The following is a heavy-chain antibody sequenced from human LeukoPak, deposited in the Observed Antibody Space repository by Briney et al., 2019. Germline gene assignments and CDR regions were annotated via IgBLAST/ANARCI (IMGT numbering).Heavy chain of an antibody. CDR1: GYTFTHHG. J-gene: IGHJ4*02. V-gene: IGHV1-18*01. D-gene: IGHD6-19*01. CDR2: ISCYNGDT. Sequence: ASVKVSCKASGYTFTHHGISWVRQAPGQGLEWMGWISCYNGDTHYAQKFQGRVTMTTDKSTSTAYMEVRSLRSDDTAVYYCARDPTNTSGYYAYFDNWGQGTLVTVSS. CDR3: ARDPTNTSGYYAYFDN.